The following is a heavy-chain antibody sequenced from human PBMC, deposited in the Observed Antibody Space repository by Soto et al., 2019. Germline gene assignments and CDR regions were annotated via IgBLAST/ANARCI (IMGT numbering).Heavy chain of an antibody. V-gene: IGHV3-74*01. D-gene: IGHD1-26*01. CDR3: ARASGSNIHFDY. CDR2: INTDGSST. J-gene: IGHJ4*02. Sequence: PGGSLRLSCAASGLTFSSYWMHWVRQAPGKGLVWVSRINTDGSSTTYADSVKGRFTISRDNTKNTLYLQMNSLRVEDTAVYYCARASGSNIHFDYWGQGTLVTVS. CDR1: GLTFSSYW.